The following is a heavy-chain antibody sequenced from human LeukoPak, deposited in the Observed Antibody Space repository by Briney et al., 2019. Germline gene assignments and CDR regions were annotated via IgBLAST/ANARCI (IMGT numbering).Heavy chain of an antibody. Sequence: GESLKISCKGSGYSFTSYWIGWVRQMPGKGLEWMGIIYPGDSDTRYSPSFQGQVTISADKSISTAYLQWSSLKASDTAMYYCARTYLGYCSSTSCYTDKQGIPDAFDIWGPGTMVTVSS. CDR2: IYPGDSDT. V-gene: IGHV5-51*01. J-gene: IGHJ3*02. CDR1: GYSFTSYW. D-gene: IGHD2-2*02. CDR3: ARTYLGYCSSTSCYTDKQGIPDAFDI.